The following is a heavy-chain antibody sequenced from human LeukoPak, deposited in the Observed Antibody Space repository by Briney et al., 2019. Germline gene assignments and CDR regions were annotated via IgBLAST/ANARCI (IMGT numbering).Heavy chain of an antibody. CDR2: IYPGDSDT. V-gene: IGHV5-51*01. CDR1: GYSFTSYW. Sequence: GESLKISCKGSGYSFTSYWIGWVRQMPGKGLEWMGIIYPGDSDTRYSPSFQGQVTISADKSISTAYLQWSSLKASDTAVYYCASQRYGSGSYYNGDYYYYGMDVWGQGTTVTVSS. J-gene: IGHJ6*02. D-gene: IGHD3-10*01. CDR3: ASQRYGSGSYYNGDYYYYGMDV.